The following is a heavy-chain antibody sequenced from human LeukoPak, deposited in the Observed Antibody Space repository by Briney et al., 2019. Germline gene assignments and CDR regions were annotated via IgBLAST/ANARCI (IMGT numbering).Heavy chain of an antibody. Sequence: GGSLRLSCAASGFTVSSNYMSWVRQAPGKGLEWVSSISSSSSYIYYADSVKGRFTISRDNAKNSLYLQMNSLRAEDTAVYYCARDKGELTFDYWGQGTLVTVSS. D-gene: IGHD1-26*01. CDR1: GFTVSSNY. CDR2: ISSSSSYI. J-gene: IGHJ4*02. CDR3: ARDKGELTFDY. V-gene: IGHV3-21*01.